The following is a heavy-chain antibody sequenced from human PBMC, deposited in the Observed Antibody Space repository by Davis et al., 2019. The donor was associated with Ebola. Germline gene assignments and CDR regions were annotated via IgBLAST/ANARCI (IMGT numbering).Heavy chain of an antibody. D-gene: IGHD3-22*01. V-gene: IGHV1-18*01. J-gene: IGHJ4*02. CDR1: GYTFTSYG. CDR3: ARAGYDSSGGYFDY. CDR2: ISAYNGNT. Sequence: ASVKVSCKASGYTFTSYGISWVRQAPGQGLEWMGWISAYNGNTNYAQKFQGRVTMTRDTSTSTVYMELSSLRSEDTAVYYCARAGYDSSGGYFDYWGQGTLVTVSS.